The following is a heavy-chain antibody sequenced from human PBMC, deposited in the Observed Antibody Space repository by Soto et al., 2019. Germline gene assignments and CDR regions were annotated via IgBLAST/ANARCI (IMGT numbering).Heavy chain of an antibody. CDR2: IYPGDSDT. V-gene: IGHV5-51*01. J-gene: IGHJ5*02. CDR3: ARASYYYGSVNWFDP. CDR1: GYSFTSNW. D-gene: IGHD3-10*01. Sequence: PGESLKISCKGSGYSFTSNWIGWVRQMPGKGLEWMGIIYPGDSDTRYSPSFQGQVTISADKSISTAYLQWSSLKASDTAMYYCARASYYYGSVNWFDPWGQGTLVTVSS.